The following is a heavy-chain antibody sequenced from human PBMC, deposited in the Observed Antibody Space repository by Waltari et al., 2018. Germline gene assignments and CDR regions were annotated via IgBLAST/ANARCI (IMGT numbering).Heavy chain of an antibody. CDR3: ARSYSSGSYSGPRDY. V-gene: IGHV1-2*02. Sequence: QVQLVQSGAEVKKPGASVKVSCKASGYTFTGYYMHWVRQAPGQGLDGRGWINPNSWGTNDAQKCQARVTMTRDTSISTAYMELSRLRSDDTAVYYCARSYSSGSYSGPRDYWGQGTLVTVSS. D-gene: IGHD1-26*01. CDR2: INPNSWGT. J-gene: IGHJ4*02. CDR1: GYTFTGYY.